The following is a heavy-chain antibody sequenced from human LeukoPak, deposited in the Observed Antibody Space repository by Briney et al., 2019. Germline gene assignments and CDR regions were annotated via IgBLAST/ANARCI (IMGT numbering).Heavy chain of an antibody. CDR2: INHSGST. V-gene: IGHV4-34*01. CDR3: ARQSDIVVVPAAVGFDY. Sequence: SETLSLTCSVSGGSISSYYWSWIRQPPGKGLEWIGEINHSGSTNYNPSLKSRVTISVDTSKNQFSLKLSSVTAADTAVYYCARQSDIVVVPAAVGFDYWGQGTLVTVSS. D-gene: IGHD2-2*01. CDR1: GGSISSYY. J-gene: IGHJ4*02.